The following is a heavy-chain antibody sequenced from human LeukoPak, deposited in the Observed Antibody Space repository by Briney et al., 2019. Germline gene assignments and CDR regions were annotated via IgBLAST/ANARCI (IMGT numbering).Heavy chain of an antibody. V-gene: IGHV4-31*03. J-gene: IGHJ5*02. Sequence: SETLSLTCTVSGGSISSGGYYWSWIRQHPGKGLEWIGYIYYSGSTYYNPSLKSRVTISVDTSKNRFSLKLSSVTAADTAVYYCARDLYSGYDFYQFDPWGQGTLVTVSS. D-gene: IGHD5-12*01. CDR3: ARDLYSGYDFYQFDP. CDR1: GGSISSGGYY. CDR2: IYYSGST.